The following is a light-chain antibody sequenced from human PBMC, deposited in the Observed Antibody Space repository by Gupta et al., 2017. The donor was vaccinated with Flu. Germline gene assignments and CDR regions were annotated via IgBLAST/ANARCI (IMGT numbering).Light chain of an antibody. CDR1: QSLLHSNGYNY. CDR2: LGS. V-gene: IGKV2-28*01. J-gene: IGKJ2*03. CDR3: MQALQTPKS. Sequence: DIVMTQSPLSLPVTPGEPASISCRSSQSLLHSNGYNYLDWYLQKPGQSPQLLIYLGSNRASGVPDRFRGSGAGTDFTLKISRVEAEDVGVYYCMQALQTPKSLGQGTKLEIK.